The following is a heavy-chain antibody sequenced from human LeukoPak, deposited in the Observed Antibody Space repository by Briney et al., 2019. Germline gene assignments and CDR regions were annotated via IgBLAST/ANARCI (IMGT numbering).Heavy chain of an antibody. Sequence: LGESLQISCKDSGYNFTRYWIGWVRQMPGKGLEWMGIIYPGDSDTRYSPSFQGQATISADKSISTAYLQWRSLKASDTAIYYCASLRSYSDAFDIWGQGTMVTVSS. CDR3: ASLRSYSDAFDI. CDR2: IYPGDSDT. J-gene: IGHJ3*02. CDR1: GYNFTRYW. D-gene: IGHD2-21*01. V-gene: IGHV5-51*01.